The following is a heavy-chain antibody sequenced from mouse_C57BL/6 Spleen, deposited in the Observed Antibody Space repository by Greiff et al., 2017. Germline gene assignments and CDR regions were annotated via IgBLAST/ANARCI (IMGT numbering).Heavy chain of an antibody. D-gene: IGHD1-1*01. CDR1: GYTFTDSY. CDR3: ARCGRSYFDV. CDR2: INPNNGGT. J-gene: IGHJ1*03. V-gene: IGHV1-26*01. Sequence: VQLTQSVPELVKPGASVQICCKASGYTFTDSYMNLFLQSHGKSLEWIGDINPNNGGTSYHQKFKGKATLTVDKSSSTAYMVLRSLTSEDSAVYYCARCGRSYFDVWGTGTTATVSS.